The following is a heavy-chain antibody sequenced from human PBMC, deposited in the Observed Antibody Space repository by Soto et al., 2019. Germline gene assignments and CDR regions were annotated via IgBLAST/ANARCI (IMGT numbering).Heavy chain of an antibody. V-gene: IGHV1-3*01. CDR2: INAGIGNT. CDR1: GYTFSSYA. CDR3: AREWDY. J-gene: IGHJ4*02. Sequence: QVKLVQSGAEVKKPGASVKVSCKASGYTFSSYAMHWVRQAPGQRLEWMGWINAGIGNTKYSQKFQGRVTITRDTSASTAYMELNSLRSEDTAVYYCAREWDYWGQGTLVTVSS.